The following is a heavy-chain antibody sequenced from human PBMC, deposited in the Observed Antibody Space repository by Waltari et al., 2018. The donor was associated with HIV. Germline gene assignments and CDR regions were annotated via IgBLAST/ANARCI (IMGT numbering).Heavy chain of an antibody. CDR1: GFTVSRPC. J-gene: IGHJ3*02. CDR2: IYSGGST. V-gene: IGHV3-53*01. D-gene: IGHD3-10*01. Sequence: EVPLLESGGGLIQPGGSLRLSCVGSGFTVSRPCLSWVRQPPGKGLEWVSVIYSGGSTYYADSVKGRFTISRDNSKNTLYLQMNSLRAEDTAVYYCARARRFGESPDAFDIWGQGTMVTVSS. CDR3: ARARRFGESPDAFDI.